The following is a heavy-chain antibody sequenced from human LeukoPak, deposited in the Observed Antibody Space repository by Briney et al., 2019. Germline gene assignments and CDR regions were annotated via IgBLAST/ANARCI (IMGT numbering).Heavy chain of an antibody. V-gene: IGHV1-2*02. CDR3: ARERREPMVRGVIITRAFDI. Sequence: GASVKVSCKASGYTFTGYYMHWVRQAPGQGLEWMGWINPNSGGTNYAQKFQGRVTMTRDTSISTAYMELSRLRSDDTAVYYCARERREPMVRGVIITRAFDIWGQGTMVTVSS. D-gene: IGHD3-10*01. CDR1: GYTFTGYY. J-gene: IGHJ3*02. CDR2: INPNSGGT.